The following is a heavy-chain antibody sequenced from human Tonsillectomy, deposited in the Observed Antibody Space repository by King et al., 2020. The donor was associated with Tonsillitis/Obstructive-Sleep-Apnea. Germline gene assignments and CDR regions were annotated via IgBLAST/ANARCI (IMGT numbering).Heavy chain of an antibody. CDR1: GFTFSTYA. D-gene: IGHD6-19*01. V-gene: IGHV3-23*04. Sequence: VQLVESGGGLVQPGGSLRLSCVASGFTFSTYAMTWVRQAPGKGPEWVSGISGSNCGTYYADSVKGRFTISSDNSKNTLYLQMNSLRADDTALYYCAKDFAAVTGDPGSWGQGTLVTVSS. CDR3: AKDFAAVTGDPGS. CDR2: ISGSNCGT. J-gene: IGHJ5*02.